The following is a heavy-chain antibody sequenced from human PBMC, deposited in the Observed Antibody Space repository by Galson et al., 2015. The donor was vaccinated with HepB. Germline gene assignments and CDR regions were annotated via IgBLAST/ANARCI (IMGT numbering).Heavy chain of an antibody. CDR2: MYTSGST. V-gene: IGHV4-4*07. D-gene: IGHD3-10*01. CDR1: DGSISSYY. CDR3: AREMSLGSGRWFDP. J-gene: IGHJ5*02. Sequence: ETLSLTCTVSDGSISSYYWSWIRPPAGKRLERIGRMYTSGSTNYNPSLKRRVTMSVDTSKNQFSLKLSSVTAADTAVYYCAREMSLGSGRWFDPWGQGTLVPVSS.